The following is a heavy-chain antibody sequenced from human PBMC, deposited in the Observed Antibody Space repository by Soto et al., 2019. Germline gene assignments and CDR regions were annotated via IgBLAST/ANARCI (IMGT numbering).Heavy chain of an antibody. J-gene: IGHJ6*03. CDR3: ATLYDFWSGRYYYYMDV. Sequence: GGSLRLSCAASGFTVSSNYMIWVRQAPGKGLEWVSVIYSGGSTYYADSVKGRFTISRHNSKNTLYLQMNSLRAEDTAVYYCATLYDFWSGRYYYYMDVWGKGTTVTVSS. CDR2: IYSGGST. CDR1: GFTVSSNY. V-gene: IGHV3-53*04. D-gene: IGHD3-3*01.